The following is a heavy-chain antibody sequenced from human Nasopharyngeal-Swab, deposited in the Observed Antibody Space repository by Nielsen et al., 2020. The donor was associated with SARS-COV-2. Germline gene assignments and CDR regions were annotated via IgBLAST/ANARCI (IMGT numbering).Heavy chain of an antibody. D-gene: IGHD2-2*01. CDR1: GGSTSSDYW. CDR2: VHHIRNS. V-gene: IGHV4-4*02. Sequence: SETLSLTCAVSGGSTSSDYWWTWVRQPPGRGLEWIGEVHHIRNSNYNPSLKSRVTILMDKSKNQFSLTLTSVTAADTAVYYCARADSSTYDAFAIWGQGTMVTVSS. CDR3: ARADSSTYDAFAI. J-gene: IGHJ3*02.